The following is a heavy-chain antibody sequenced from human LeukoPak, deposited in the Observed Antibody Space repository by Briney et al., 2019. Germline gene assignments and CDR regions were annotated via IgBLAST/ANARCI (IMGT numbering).Heavy chain of an antibody. CDR3: SRVQEIIYYYYMDV. J-gene: IGHJ6*03. Sequence: SETLSLTCTVSGGSISSSSYYWGWIRQPPGTGLEWIGSIYYSGSTYYNPSLKSRVTISVDTSKNQFSLKLSSVTAADTAVYYCSRVQEIIYYYYMDVWGKGTTVTVSS. CDR2: IYYSGST. V-gene: IGHV4-39*01. CDR1: GGSISSSSYY. D-gene: IGHD1-1*01.